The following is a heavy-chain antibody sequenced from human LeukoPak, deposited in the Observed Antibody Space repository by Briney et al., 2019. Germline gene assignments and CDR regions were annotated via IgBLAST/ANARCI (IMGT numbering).Heavy chain of an antibody. CDR3: ARGLNYYDSSGYYESPYAFDI. V-gene: IGHV1-2*02. D-gene: IGHD3-22*01. CDR2: INPNSGGT. Sequence: ASVKVSCKASGYTFTGYYMHWVRQAPGQGLEWMGWINPNSGGTNYAQKFQGRVTMTRDTSISTAYMELSSLRSEDTAVYYCARGLNYYDSSGYYESPYAFDIWGQGTMVTVSS. CDR1: GYTFTGYY. J-gene: IGHJ3*02.